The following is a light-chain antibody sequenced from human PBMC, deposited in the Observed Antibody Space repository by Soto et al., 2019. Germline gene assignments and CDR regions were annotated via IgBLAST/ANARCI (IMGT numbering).Light chain of an antibody. V-gene: IGLV1-51*01. CDR2: DND. CDR1: SSNIGRNY. Sequence: QSVLTQPPSVSAAPGQKVTISCSGSSSNIGRNYVSWYQHLPGTAPKLLIYDNDKRPSGIPDRFSGSKSGTSATLDITGLQTGDEADYYCGAWDNSLSVVVFGGGTKLTVL. J-gene: IGLJ2*01. CDR3: GAWDNSLSVVV.